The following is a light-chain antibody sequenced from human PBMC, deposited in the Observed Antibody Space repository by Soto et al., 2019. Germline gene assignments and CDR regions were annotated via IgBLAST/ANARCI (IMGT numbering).Light chain of an antibody. CDR2: GNS. CDR1: SSNIGAGYD. V-gene: IGLV1-40*01. Sequence: QSVLTQPPSVSGAPGQRVTISCTGSSSNIGAGYDVHWYQQLPGTAPKLLIYGNSNRPSGVPDRFSGSKSGTSASLAITGLEAEDEADYYCQSYDSSLSGPVFGEGTKLTVL. J-gene: IGLJ3*02. CDR3: QSYDSSLSGPV.